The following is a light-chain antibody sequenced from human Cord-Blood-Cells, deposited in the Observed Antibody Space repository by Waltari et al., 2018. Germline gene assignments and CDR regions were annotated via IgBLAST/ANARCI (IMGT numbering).Light chain of an antibody. J-gene: IGKJ3*01. CDR2: GAS. Sequence: EIVLTQSPGTLSLSPGERATLSCRASQSVSSSYLAWYQKKPGQAPRLLIYGASSRATGIPDRFSGSGSGTDFTLTISRLEPEDVAVYYCQQYGSSPLTFGPGTKVDIK. CDR1: QSVSSSY. CDR3: QQYGSSPLT. V-gene: IGKV3-20*01.